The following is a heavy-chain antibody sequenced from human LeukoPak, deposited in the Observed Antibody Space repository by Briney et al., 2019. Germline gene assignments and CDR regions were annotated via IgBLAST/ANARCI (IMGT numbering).Heavy chain of an antibody. J-gene: IGHJ4*02. CDR3: AESGSYPYYFDY. CDR1: GFTFSSYG. V-gene: IGHV3-30*02. D-gene: IGHD1-26*01. Sequence: GGSLRLSCAASGFTFSSYGMHWVRQAPGKGLEWVAFIRYDGSNKYYADSVKGRFTISRDNSKNTLYLQMNSLRAEDTAVYYCAESGSYPYYFDYWGQGTLVTVSS. CDR2: IRYDGSNK.